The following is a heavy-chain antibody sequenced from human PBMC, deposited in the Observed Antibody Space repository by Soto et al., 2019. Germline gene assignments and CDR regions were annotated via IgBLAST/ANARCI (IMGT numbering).Heavy chain of an antibody. CDR1: GFTVSNTY. D-gene: IGHD5-18*01. V-gene: IGHV3-53*01. CDR3: VRAGYSNSGYTFDY. CDR2: IHSGGNT. J-gene: IGHJ4*02. Sequence: GGSLRLSCAAAGFTVSNTYMSWVRQAPGKGLEWVSVIHSGGNTYFAESVKGRFSIFRDNSKNTVYLQMNSLRAEDTAVYYCVRAGYSNSGYTFDYWGQGTLVTVSS.